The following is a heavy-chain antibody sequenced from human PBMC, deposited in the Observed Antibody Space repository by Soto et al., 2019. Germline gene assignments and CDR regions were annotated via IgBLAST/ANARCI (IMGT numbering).Heavy chain of an antibody. Sequence: GGSLRLSCTASGFTFGDYAMSWFRQAPGKGLEWVGFIRSKAYGGTTEYAASVKGRFTISRDDSKSIAYLQMNSLKTEDTAVYYCTRELSYYDILTGYYNLRAFDIWGQGTMVTVSS. V-gene: IGHV3-49*03. J-gene: IGHJ3*02. CDR1: GFTFGDYA. D-gene: IGHD3-9*01. CDR3: TRELSYYDILTGYYNLRAFDI. CDR2: IRSKAYGGTT.